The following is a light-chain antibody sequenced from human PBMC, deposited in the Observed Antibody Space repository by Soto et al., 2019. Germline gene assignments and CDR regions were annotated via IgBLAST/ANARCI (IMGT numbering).Light chain of an antibody. Sequence: DIQMPQSPSSLSASVVSIVKVTCLSLPVINSYLAWYQQKPGKAPKLLIYDASSLESGVPSRFSGSGSGTEFTLTISSMQTDDFATYYCQQYNSYSTFGQGTKVDIK. J-gene: IGKJ1*01. V-gene: IGKV1-5*01. CDR3: QQYNSYST. CDR2: DAS. CDR1: PVINSY.